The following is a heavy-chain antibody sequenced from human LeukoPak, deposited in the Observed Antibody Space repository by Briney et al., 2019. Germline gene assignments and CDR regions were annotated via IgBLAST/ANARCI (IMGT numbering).Heavy chain of an antibody. Sequence: GGSLSLSCAASGFTFSNYAMSWVRQAPGKGLEWVSSISNSGGSTDYADSVKGRFSISRDNSMNTLYLQMNSLRVEDTAVYYCAKAVGFSSSWLFDYWGQGTLVTVSS. CDR1: GFTFSNYA. CDR3: AKAVGFSSSWLFDY. V-gene: IGHV3-23*01. CDR2: ISNSGGST. J-gene: IGHJ4*01. D-gene: IGHD6-13*01.